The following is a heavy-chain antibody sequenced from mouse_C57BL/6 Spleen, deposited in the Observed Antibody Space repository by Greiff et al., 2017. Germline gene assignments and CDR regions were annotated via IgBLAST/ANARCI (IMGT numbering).Heavy chain of an antibody. CDR1: GYTFTDYY. Sequence: EVQLQQSGPVLVKPGASVKMSCKASGYTFTDYYMNWVKQSHGKSLEWIGVINPYNGGTSYNQKFKGKATLTVDKSSSTAYMELNSLTSEDSAVYYCARGQPRTYYAIDYWGQGTSVTVSS. J-gene: IGHJ4*01. CDR2: INPYNGGT. V-gene: IGHV1-19*01. CDR3: ARGQPRTYYAIDY. D-gene: IGHD6-1*01.